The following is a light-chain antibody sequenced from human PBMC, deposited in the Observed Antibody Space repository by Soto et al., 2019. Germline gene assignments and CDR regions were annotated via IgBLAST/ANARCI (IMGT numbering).Light chain of an antibody. CDR3: TSYTSSSTPYV. CDR2: DVS. CDR1: SSDVGGYTY. J-gene: IGLJ1*01. Sequence: QSALTQPASVSGSPGQSITISCAGTSSDVGGYTYVSWYQQHPGKAPKLMIYDVSNRPSGVSNRFSGSKSGNTASLTISGLQAEDEADYYCTSYTSSSTPYVFGGGTMVTVL. V-gene: IGLV2-14*01.